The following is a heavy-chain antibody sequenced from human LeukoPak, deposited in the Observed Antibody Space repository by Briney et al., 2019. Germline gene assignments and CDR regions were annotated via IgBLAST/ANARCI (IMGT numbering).Heavy chain of an antibody. D-gene: IGHD3-22*01. CDR1: GFTFSSYW. CDR3: ASYYYDSSGIDY. Sequence: GGSLRLSCAASGFTFSSYWMNWVRQAPGKGLEWVSVIYSGGSTYYADSVKGRFTISRDNSKNTLYLQMNSLRAEDTAVYYCASYYYDSSGIDYWGQGTLVTVSS. V-gene: IGHV3-53*01. CDR2: IYSGGST. J-gene: IGHJ4*02.